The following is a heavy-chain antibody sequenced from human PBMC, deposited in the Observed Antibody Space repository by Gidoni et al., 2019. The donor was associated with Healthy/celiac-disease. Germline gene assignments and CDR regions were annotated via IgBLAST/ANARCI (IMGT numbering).Heavy chain of an antibody. J-gene: IGHJ4*02. CDR3: ARQAMVRGVGGRRMDGGGFDY. D-gene: IGHD3-10*01. CDR1: GGSLTSSSFY. CDR2: IYYSGST. Sequence: LPLQESGPGLVKPSETLSLPCPVSGGSLTSSSFYWGWIRQPPGKGLEWIGSIYYSGSTYYNPSLKSRVTISVDTSKNQFSLKLSSVTAADTAVYYCARQAMVRGVGGRRMDGGGFDYWGQGTLVTVSS. V-gene: IGHV4-39*01.